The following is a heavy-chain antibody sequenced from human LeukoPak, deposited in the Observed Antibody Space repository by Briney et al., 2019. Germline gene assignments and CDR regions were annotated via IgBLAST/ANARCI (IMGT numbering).Heavy chain of an antibody. V-gene: IGHV5-51*01. CDR1: GYSFTSYW. J-gene: IGHJ3*02. CDR2: IYPGDSDT. D-gene: IGHD6-13*01. CDR3: ARPRDSSSWYDAFEI. Sequence: GESLKISCKGSGYSFTSYWIGWVRQMPGKGLEWMGIIYPGDSDTRYSPSFQGQVTISADKSISTAYLQWSSLKASDTAMYYCARPRDSSSWYDAFEIWGQGSMVTVSS.